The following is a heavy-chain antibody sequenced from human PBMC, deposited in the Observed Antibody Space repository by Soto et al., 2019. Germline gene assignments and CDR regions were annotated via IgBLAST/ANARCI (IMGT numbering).Heavy chain of an antibody. D-gene: IGHD1-7*01. CDR3: ARELELPGDYYYGMDV. CDR1: GGSISSYY. V-gene: IGHV4-59*12. CDR2: IYYSGST. J-gene: IGHJ6*02. Sequence: SETLSLTCTVSGGSISSYYWSWIRQPPGKGLEWIGYIYYSGSTNYNPSLKSRVTISVDTSKHQFSLQLNSVTPEDTAVYYCARELELPGDYYYGMDVWGQGTTVTVSS.